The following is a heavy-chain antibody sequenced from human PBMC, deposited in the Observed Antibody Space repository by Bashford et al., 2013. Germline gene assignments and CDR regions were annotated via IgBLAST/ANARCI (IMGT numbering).Heavy chain of an antibody. J-gene: IGHJ3*02. V-gene: IGHV1-18*01. D-gene: IGHD6-19*01. CDR3: AREIAVAGTGNAFDI. CDR1: GYTFTSYG. Sequence: ASVKVSCKASGYTFTSYGISWVRQAPGQGLEWMGWISAYNGNTNYAQKLQGRVTMTTDTSTSTAYMELRSLRSDDTAVYYCAREIAVAGTGNAFDIVGPRDNGHRLL. CDR2: ISAYNGNT.